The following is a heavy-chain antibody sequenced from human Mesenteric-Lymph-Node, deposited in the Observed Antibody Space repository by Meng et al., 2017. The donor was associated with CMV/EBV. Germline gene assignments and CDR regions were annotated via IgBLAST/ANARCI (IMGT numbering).Heavy chain of an antibody. CDR2: SNAGNGNT. CDR3: ARRSPIYYGAFDL. V-gene: IGHV1-3*02. D-gene: IGHD3-10*01. Sequence: ASVKVSCKASGYTFTSYAMHWVRQAPGQRLEWMGWSNAGNGNTKYSQEFQGRVTFTRATSVSTAYMELSSLRSEDTAVYYCARRSPIYYGAFDLWGQGTMVTVSS. CDR1: GYTFTSYA. J-gene: IGHJ3*01.